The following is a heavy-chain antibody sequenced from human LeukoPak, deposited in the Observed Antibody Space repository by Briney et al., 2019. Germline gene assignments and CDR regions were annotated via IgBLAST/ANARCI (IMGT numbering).Heavy chain of an antibody. CDR2: ISYDGSNK. Sequence: PGGSLRLSCAASGFTFSSYGMHWVRQAPGKGLEWVAVISYDGSNKYCADSVKGRFTISRDNSKNTLYLQMNSLRAEDTAVYYCAKSATKYSGYDEYYFDYWGQGTLVTVSS. J-gene: IGHJ4*02. CDR3: AKSATKYSGYDEYYFDY. D-gene: IGHD5-12*01. CDR1: GFTFSSYG. V-gene: IGHV3-30*18.